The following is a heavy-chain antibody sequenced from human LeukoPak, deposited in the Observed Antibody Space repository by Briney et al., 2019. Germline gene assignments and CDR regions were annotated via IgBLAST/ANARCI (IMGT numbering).Heavy chain of an antibody. J-gene: IGHJ4*02. CDR3: ARTSSYYYDSSGYDY. CDR2: INPNSGGT. Sequence: VASVEVSCKASGYTFTGYYMQWVREAPGQGLEWMGRINPNSGGTNYAQKFQGRVTMTRDTSISTAYMELSRLRSDDTAVYYCARTSSYYYDSSGYDYWGQGTLVTVSP. D-gene: IGHD3-22*01. CDR1: GYTFTGYY. V-gene: IGHV1-2*06.